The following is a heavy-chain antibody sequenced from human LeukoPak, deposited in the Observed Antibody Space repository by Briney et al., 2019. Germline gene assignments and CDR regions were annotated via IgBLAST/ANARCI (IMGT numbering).Heavy chain of an antibody. Sequence: PSETLSLTCTVSGGSISSYYWSWIRQPPGKGLEWIGYIYYSGSTNYNPSLKSRVTVSVDTSKNQFSLKLSSVTAADTAVYYCAGESGYSYDYWGQGTLVTVSS. CDR2: IYYSGST. D-gene: IGHD5-18*01. CDR1: GGSISSYY. V-gene: IGHV4-59*01. CDR3: AGESGYSYDY. J-gene: IGHJ4*02.